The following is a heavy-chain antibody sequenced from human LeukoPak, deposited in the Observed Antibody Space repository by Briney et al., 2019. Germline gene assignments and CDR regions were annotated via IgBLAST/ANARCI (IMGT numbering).Heavy chain of an antibody. V-gene: IGHV4-59*01. CDR3: ARVWMMATSYYYYGMDV. Sequence: PSETLSLTCTLSGGSISSYYWSWLRQPPGKGLEWIGYIYYSGSTNYNPSLKSRVTISVDTSKNQFSLKLSSVTAADTAVYYCARVWMMATSYYYYGMDVWGQGTTVTVSS. CDR2: IYYSGST. D-gene: IGHD5-24*01. J-gene: IGHJ6*02. CDR1: GGSISSYY.